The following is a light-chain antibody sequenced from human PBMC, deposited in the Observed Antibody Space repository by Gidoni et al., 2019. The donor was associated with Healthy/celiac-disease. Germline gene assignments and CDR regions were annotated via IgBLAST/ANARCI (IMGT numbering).Light chain of an antibody. V-gene: IGKV1-27*01. CDR3: QKYDSAPPGGT. CDR2: AAS. Sequence: IQMTQSPSSLSASVGDRVTITCRASQGISNYLAWYQQKPGKVPKLLIYAASTLQSGVPSRFSGSGSGTDFTLTISSLQPEDVATYYCQKYDSAPPGGTFGQXTKVEI. J-gene: IGKJ1*01. CDR1: QGISNY.